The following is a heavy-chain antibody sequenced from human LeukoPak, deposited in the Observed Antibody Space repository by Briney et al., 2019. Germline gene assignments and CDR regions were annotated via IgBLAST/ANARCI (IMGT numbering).Heavy chain of an antibody. V-gene: IGHV1-24*01. Sequence: ASVKVSCKVSGYTLTELSMHWVRQAPGKGREWMGGFYPEDGETIYAQKFQGRVTMTEDTSTDTAYMELSSLRSEDTAVYYCATGPVVGATTRYYYYGIDVWGQGTTVTVSS. CDR2: FYPEDGET. CDR3: ATGPVVGATTRYYYYGIDV. D-gene: IGHD1-26*01. J-gene: IGHJ6*02. CDR1: GYTLTELS.